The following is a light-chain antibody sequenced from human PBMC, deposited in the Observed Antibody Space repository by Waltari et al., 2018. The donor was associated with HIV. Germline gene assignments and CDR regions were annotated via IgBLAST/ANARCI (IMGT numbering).Light chain of an antibody. CDR1: TSNIGTNT. V-gene: IGLV1-44*01. Sequence: QSVLTQPPSASGTPGQRVTISCSGRTSNIGTNTVDWYQQVPGTAPKALIYRDDQQPSGVPDRFSGSRSGTSASLVISGLQSEDEADYYCATWDDSLDGPVFGGGTKLTVL. CDR3: ATWDDSLDGPV. J-gene: IGLJ3*02. CDR2: RDD.